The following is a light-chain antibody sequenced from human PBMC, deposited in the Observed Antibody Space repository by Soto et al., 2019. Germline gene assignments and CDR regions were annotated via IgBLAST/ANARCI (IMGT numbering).Light chain of an antibody. J-gene: IGKJ1*01. CDR3: QQYHYWWT. CDR2: GAS. CDR1: QAVRNN. V-gene: IGKV3-15*01. Sequence: EIVLTQSPATLSLSPGERATLSCRASQAVRNNLAWYQQRPGQVPRLLIYGASNRATGVSARFSGSGSGTEFTLTISSLQSEDFAVYYCQQYHYWWTFGQGTKVEIK.